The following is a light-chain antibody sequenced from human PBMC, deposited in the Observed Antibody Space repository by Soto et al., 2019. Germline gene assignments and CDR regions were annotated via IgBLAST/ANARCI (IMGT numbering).Light chain of an antibody. V-gene: IGKV3-20*01. CDR3: QQYGSSPT. CDR2: GAS. CDR1: QSVSSSY. Sequence: EIVLTQSPGTLSLSPGERATLSCRASQSVSSSYLAWYQQKPGQAPRLLIYGASSRATGIPDRFSGSGSGTDFTLTIIRLEPEDFAVYYCQQYGSSPTFGGGTKVEI. J-gene: IGKJ4*01.